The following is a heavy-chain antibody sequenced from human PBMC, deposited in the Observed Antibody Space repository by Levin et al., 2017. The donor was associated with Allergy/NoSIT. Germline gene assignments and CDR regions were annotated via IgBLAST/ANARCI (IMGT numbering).Heavy chain of an antibody. V-gene: IGHV3-9*01. Sequence: SCAASGFTFDDNAMHWVRQAPGKGLEWVSSISWNSGTIGYAGSVKGRFTISRDNAKNSLYLQMNSLRAEDTALYHCAKAFGDYDYFDYWGQGTLVTVSS. J-gene: IGHJ4*02. CDR2: ISWNSGTI. D-gene: IGHD4-17*01. CDR1: GFTFDDNA. CDR3: AKAFGDYDYFDY.